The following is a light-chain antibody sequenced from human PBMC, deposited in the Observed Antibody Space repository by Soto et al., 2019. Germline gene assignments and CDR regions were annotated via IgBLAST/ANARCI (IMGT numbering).Light chain of an antibody. CDR1: SSDVGGYNY. J-gene: IGLJ3*02. CDR3: SSHSSSITWM. V-gene: IGLV2-14*01. CDR2: EVN. Sequence: QSALTQPASVSGSPGQSITISCTGTSSDVGGYNYVSWYQQHPGKAPKLIIYEVNNRPSGVSNRFSGSKSGNTASLTISGLQAEDEADYYCSSHSSSITWMFGGGTKVTVL.